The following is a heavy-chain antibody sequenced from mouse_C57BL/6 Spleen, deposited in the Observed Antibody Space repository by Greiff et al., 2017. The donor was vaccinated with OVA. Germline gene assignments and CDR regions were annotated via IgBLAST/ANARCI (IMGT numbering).Heavy chain of an antibody. J-gene: IGHJ1*03. Sequence: VQLQQSGAELVMPGASVKLSCKASGYTFTSYWMHWVKQRPGQGLEWIGEIDPSDSYTNYNQKFKGKSTLTVDKSSSTAYMQLSSLTSEDSAVYYCARKDYYGSGGYFDVWGTGTTVTVSS. CDR1: GYTFTSYW. V-gene: IGHV1-69*01. CDR3: ARKDYYGSGGYFDV. D-gene: IGHD1-1*01. CDR2: IDPSDSYT.